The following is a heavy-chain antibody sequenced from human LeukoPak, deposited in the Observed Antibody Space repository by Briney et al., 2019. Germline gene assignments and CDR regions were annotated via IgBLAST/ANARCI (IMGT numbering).Heavy chain of an antibody. CDR3: ARSEAYCGGDCYFQH. CDR2: IYPGDSDT. D-gene: IGHD2-21*02. J-gene: IGHJ1*01. CDR1: GYSFTSYW. Sequence: GESLKISCKGSGYSFTSYWIGWVRQAPGRGLEWMGIIYPGDSDTRYSPSFQGQVTISADKSISTAYLQWSSLKASDTAMYYCARSEAYCGGDCYFQHWGQGTLVTVSS. V-gene: IGHV5-51*01.